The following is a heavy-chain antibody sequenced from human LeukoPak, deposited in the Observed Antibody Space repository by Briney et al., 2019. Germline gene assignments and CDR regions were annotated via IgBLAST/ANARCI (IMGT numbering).Heavy chain of an antibody. J-gene: IGHJ4*02. D-gene: IGHD4-23*01. Sequence: GGSLRLSCAASGFTFSSYWMNWVRQAPGKGLVWVSRIASDGSSTTYADSVKGRFSISRDNAKNTLYLQMNSLEVEDTAVYYCARGRPHGNDYWGQGTLVTVSS. CDR2: IASDGSST. CDR3: ARGRPHGNDY. CDR1: GFTFSSYW. V-gene: IGHV3-74*01.